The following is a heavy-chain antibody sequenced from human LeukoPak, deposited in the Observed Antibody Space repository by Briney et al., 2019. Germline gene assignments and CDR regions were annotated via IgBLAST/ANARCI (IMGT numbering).Heavy chain of an antibody. D-gene: IGHD4-17*01. J-gene: IGHJ5*02. V-gene: IGHV1-69*05. CDR2: IMPLFGTA. CDR1: GGTFNNSA. CDR3: ARDVHGDYGSGWFDP. Sequence: SVKVSCKPSGGTFNNSAISWVRQAPGQGLEWLGGIMPLFGTAGYARKFQGRVTITKDESTRTVYLELTSLTSDDTAVYYCARDVHGDYGSGWFDPWGQGTLASVSS.